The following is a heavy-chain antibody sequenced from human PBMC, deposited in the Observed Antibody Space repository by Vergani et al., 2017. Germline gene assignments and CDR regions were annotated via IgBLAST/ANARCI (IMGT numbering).Heavy chain of an antibody. CDR1: GFSLSTSGVG. D-gene: IGHD3-10*01. V-gene: IGHV2-5*02. Sequence: QITLKESGPTLVKPTQTLTLTCSFSGFSLSTSGVGVGWIRQPPGKALEWLALIYWDDDKRYSPSLRSRLTITKDTSKNQVVLSMTNMDPVDTATYYCAHNDGSGRYFWPGSNYFDYWGQGTLVTVSS. CDR2: IYWDDDK. CDR3: AHNDGSGRYFWPGSNYFDY. J-gene: IGHJ4*02.